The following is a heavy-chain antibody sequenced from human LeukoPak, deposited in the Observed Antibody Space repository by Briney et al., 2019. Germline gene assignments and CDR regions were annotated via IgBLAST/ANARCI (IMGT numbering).Heavy chain of an antibody. J-gene: IGHJ3*02. Sequence: ASVKVSCKASVGTFSSYTISWVRQAPGQGLEWMGRIIPILGIANYAQKFQGRVTITADKSTRTAYMELSSLRSEDTAVYYCARGYVGGNSRDAFDIWGPGTMVTVSS. CDR1: VGTFSSYT. CDR2: IIPILGIA. D-gene: IGHD4-23*01. V-gene: IGHV1-69*02. CDR3: ARGYVGGNSRDAFDI.